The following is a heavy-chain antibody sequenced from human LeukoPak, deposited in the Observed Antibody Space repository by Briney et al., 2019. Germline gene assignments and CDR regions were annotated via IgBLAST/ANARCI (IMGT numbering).Heavy chain of an antibody. CDR1: GFTFSSYA. V-gene: IGHV3-48*01. J-gene: IGHJ6*01. Sequence: GGSLRLSCAASGFTFSSYAMHWVRQAPGKGLEWVSYISSSSSTIYYADSVKGRFTISRDNAKNSLYLQMNSLRAEDTAVYYCARDYDFWSGPHYYYGMDVWGKGPRSPSPQ. CDR2: ISSSSSTI. CDR3: ARDYDFWSGPHYYYGMDV. D-gene: IGHD3-3*01.